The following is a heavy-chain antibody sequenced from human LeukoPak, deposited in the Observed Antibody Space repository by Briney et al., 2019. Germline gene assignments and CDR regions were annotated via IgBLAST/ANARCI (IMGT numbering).Heavy chain of an antibody. Sequence: GGSLRLSCAASGFTFSSYEMNWVRQAPGKGLEWVSYISSSGSTIYYADSVKGRFTISRDNAKNSLYLQMNSLRAEDTAVYYCAKDAITVTTVYYYYMDVWGKGTTVTISS. CDR3: AKDAITVTTVYYYYMDV. D-gene: IGHD4-17*01. J-gene: IGHJ6*03. V-gene: IGHV3-48*03. CDR1: GFTFSSYE. CDR2: ISSSGSTI.